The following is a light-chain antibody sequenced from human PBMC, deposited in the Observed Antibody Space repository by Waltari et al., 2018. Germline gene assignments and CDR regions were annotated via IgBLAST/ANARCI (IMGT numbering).Light chain of an antibody. J-gene: IGKJ1*01. CDR2: GAS. V-gene: IGKV3-20*01. CDR3: QHYLRLPVT. Sequence: ELVLTQSPGTLSLSLGERATVSCRASQSVSRALAWYQQKPGQAPRLLIYGASTRATGITDRFSGSGSGTEFSLTISRLEPDDFAVYYCQHYLRLPVTFGQGTTVEI. CDR1: QSVSRA.